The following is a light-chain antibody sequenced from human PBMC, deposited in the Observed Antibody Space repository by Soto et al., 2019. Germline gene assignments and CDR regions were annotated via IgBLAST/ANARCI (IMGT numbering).Light chain of an antibody. CDR3: SSYTSSSTVV. CDR1: SRDVGSYNY. V-gene: IGLV2-14*01. CDR2: DVS. J-gene: IGLJ3*02. Sequence: QSALTQPASVSGSPGQSITISCTGTSRDVGSYNYVSWYQQRPGKAPRLMIYDVSDRPSGISILFSGSKSGNTASLTISGLQAEDEADYFCSSYTSSSTVVFGGATKLTVL.